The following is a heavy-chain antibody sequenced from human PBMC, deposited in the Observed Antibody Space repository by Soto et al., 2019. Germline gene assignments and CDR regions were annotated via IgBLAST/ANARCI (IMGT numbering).Heavy chain of an antibody. CDR2: INTDSGQT. Sequence: VQLVQSGAEVKKPGASVTVSCKASGYTFTTYSVHWVRQAPVQSLEWMGWINTDSGQTKYAQKFQGRVIITRDTSATTVHMDLSNLRSEDTAMYYCARQRGRYITNCGSGRPDKWFDPWGQGTLVTVSS. J-gene: IGHJ5*02. CDR3: ARQRGRYITNCGSGRPDKWFDP. D-gene: IGHD3-10*01. V-gene: IGHV1-3*04. CDR1: GYTFTTYS.